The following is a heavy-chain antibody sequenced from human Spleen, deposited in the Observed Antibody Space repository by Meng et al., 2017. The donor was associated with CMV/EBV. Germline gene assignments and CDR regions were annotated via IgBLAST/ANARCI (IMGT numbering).Heavy chain of an antibody. Sequence: GESLKISCAASGFTFSSNWMHWVRQAPGKGLVWISRINGVGSRTTYAVSVKGRFTISRDNAKNTLYLQMNTLRAEDTAVYYCARDGDVDTAMVTLDYWGQGTLVTVSS. D-gene: IGHD5-18*01. V-gene: IGHV3-74*01. CDR2: INGVGSRT. J-gene: IGHJ4*02. CDR3: ARDGDVDTAMVTLDY. CDR1: GFTFSSNW.